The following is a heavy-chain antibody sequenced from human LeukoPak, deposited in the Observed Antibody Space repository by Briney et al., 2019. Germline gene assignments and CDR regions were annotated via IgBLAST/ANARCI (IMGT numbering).Heavy chain of an antibody. CDR1: GFTFSSYA. CDR3: AKYYYGSGSYLDYFDY. CDR2: ISGSGGST. V-gene: IGHV3-23*01. Sequence: GGSLRLSCAASGFTFSSYAMSWVRQAPGKGLEWVSAISGSGGSTYYADSVKGRFTISRDNSKNTPYLQMNSLRAEDTAVYYCAKYYYGSGSYLDYFDYWGQGTLVTVSS. J-gene: IGHJ4*02. D-gene: IGHD3-10*01.